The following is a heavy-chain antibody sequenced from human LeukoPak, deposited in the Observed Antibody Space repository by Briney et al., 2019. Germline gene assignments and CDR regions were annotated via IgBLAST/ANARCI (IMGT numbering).Heavy chain of an antibody. Sequence: GGSLRLSCAASGFTFSSLAMSWVRQAPGEGLGWVSAFIAIGGSTNYADAVKGRFTITIDNAKNTLYPQMDSRRAEDTDVYYCAKEAYGAMVMVYAMEGFDYWGQGTLVTVSS. J-gene: IGHJ4*02. D-gene: IGHD2-8*01. CDR2: FIAIGGST. CDR1: GFTFSSLA. CDR3: AKEAYGAMVMVYAMEGFDY. V-gene: IGHV3-23*01.